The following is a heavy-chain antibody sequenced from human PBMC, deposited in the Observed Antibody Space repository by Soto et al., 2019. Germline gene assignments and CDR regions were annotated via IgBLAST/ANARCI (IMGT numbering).Heavy chain of an antibody. CDR2: IIPILGIA. J-gene: IGHJ6*03. D-gene: IGHD3-3*01. V-gene: IGHV1-69*02. Sequence: ASVKVSCKASGGTFSSYTISWVRQAPGQGLEWMGRIIPILGIANYAQKFQGRVTITADKSTSTAYMELSSLRSEDTAVYYCARGVFGVVNGYYYYYYMDVWGKGTTVTVSS. CDR1: GGTFSSYT. CDR3: ARGVFGVVNGYYYYYYMDV.